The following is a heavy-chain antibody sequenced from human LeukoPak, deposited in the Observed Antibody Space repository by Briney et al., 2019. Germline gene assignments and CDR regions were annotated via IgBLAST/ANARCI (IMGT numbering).Heavy chain of an antibody. CDR2: ISSSSSTI. Sequence: PGGSLRLSCAASGFTFSSYSMNWVRQAPGKGLEWVSYISSSSSTIYYADSVKGRFTISRDNAKNSLYLQMNSLRTEYTAVYYCARENFPAYFDYWGQGTLVTVSS. J-gene: IGHJ4*02. V-gene: IGHV3-48*01. CDR1: GFTFSSYS. CDR3: ARENFPAYFDY.